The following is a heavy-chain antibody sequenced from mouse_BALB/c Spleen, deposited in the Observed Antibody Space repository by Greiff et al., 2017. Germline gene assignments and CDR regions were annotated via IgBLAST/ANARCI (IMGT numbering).Heavy chain of an antibody. D-gene: IGHD2-10*01. V-gene: IGHV5-9-4*01. CDR2: ISSGGSYT. Sequence: EVQRVESGGGLVKPGGSLKLSCAASGFTFSSYAMSWVRQSPEKRLEWVAEISSGGSYTYYPDTVTGRFTISRDNAKNTLYLEMSSLRSEDTAMYYCARTYYGNYRGMDYWGQGTSVTVSS. CDR1: GFTFSSYA. J-gene: IGHJ4*01. CDR3: ARTYYGNYRGMDY.